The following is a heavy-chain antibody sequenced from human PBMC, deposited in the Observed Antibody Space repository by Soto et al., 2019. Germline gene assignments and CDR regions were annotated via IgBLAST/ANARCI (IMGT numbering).Heavy chain of an antibody. J-gene: IGHJ4*02. CDR3: ARPAVHSSGFTDY. Sequence: QLQLQESGPGLVKPSETLSLTCTVSGGSISSSSYYWGWIRQPPGKGLEWIGSIYYSGSTSYNPSLQSRVPISEDTPKIQFTLMLTSVTAADTAVYYCARPAVHSSGFTDYWGQGTLVTVSS. V-gene: IGHV4-39*01. CDR2: IYYSGST. D-gene: IGHD6-19*01. CDR1: GGSISSSSYY.